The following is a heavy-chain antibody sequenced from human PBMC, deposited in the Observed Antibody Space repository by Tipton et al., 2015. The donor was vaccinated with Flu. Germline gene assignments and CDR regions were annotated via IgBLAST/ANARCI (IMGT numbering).Heavy chain of an antibody. V-gene: IGHV1-18*01. CDR3: ARDLLLAVAYYYYYGMDV. D-gene: IGHD6-19*01. J-gene: IGHJ6*02. Sequence: QLVQSGAEVKKPGASVKVSCKASGYTFTSYGISWVRQAPGQGLEWMGWISAYNGNTNYAQKLQGRVTMTTDTSTSTAYMELRSLRSDDTAVYYCARDLLLAVAYYYYYGMDVWGQGTTVTVSS. CDR1: GYTFTSYG. CDR2: ISAYNGNT.